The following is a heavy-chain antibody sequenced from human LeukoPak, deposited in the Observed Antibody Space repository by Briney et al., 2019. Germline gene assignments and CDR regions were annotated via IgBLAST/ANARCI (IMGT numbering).Heavy chain of an antibody. Sequence: SQTLSLTCTVSGGSISSGGYYWSWIRQHQGKGLEWIGYTYYSGSTYYNPSLKSRVTISVDTSKNQFSLKLSSVTAADTAVYYCASFVVVVAATPKKSATWFDPWGQGTLFSVSS. CDR3: ASFVVVVAATPKKSATWFDP. CDR2: TYYSGST. CDR1: GGSISSGGYY. J-gene: IGHJ5*02. D-gene: IGHD2-15*01. V-gene: IGHV4-31*03.